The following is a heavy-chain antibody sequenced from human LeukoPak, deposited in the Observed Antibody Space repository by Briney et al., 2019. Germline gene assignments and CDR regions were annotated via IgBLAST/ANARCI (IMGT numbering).Heavy chain of an antibody. CDR3: ASSETGTTGGYYGMDV. D-gene: IGHD1-7*01. V-gene: IGHV3-30-3*01. CDR2: ISYDGSNK. Sequence: PGGSLRLSCAASGFTFSSYAMHWVRQAPGKGLEWVAVISYDGSNKYYADSVKGRFTISRDNSMNTLYLQMNSLRAEDTAVYYCASSETGTTGGYYGMDVWGQGTTVTVSS. J-gene: IGHJ6*02. CDR1: GFTFSSYA.